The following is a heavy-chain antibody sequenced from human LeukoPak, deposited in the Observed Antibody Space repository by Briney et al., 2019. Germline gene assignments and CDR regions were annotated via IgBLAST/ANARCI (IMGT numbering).Heavy chain of an antibody. V-gene: IGHV1-2*02. Sequence: ASVKVSCKASGYTFTSYGISWVRQAPGQGLEWMGWINPNSGGTNYAQKFQGRVTMTRDTSISTAYMELSRLRSDDTAVYYCARDREYYYDSSGYYIPYFDYWGQGTLVTVSS. J-gene: IGHJ4*02. D-gene: IGHD3-22*01. CDR1: GYTFTSYG. CDR2: INPNSGGT. CDR3: ARDREYYYDSSGYYIPYFDY.